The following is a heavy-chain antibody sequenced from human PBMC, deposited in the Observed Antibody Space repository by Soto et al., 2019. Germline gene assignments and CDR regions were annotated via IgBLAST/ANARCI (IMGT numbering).Heavy chain of an antibody. CDR2: IWYDGNNK. J-gene: IGHJ4*02. V-gene: IGHV3-33*01. CDR1: GFTFSSYG. D-gene: IGHD3-9*01. Sequence: QVQLVESGGGVVQPERSLRLSCAASGFTFSSYGMHWVRQAPGKGLEWVAVIWYDGNNKYYADSVKGRFTISRDNSKNTVYLQENSLRAEDTAVYYCARVSDYDIKTGMRYWGQGTLVTVSS. CDR3: ARVSDYDIKTGMRY.